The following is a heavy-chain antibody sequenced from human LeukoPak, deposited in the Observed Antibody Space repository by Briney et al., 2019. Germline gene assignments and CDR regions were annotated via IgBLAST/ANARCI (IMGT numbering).Heavy chain of an antibody. D-gene: IGHD6-19*01. CDR3: ARDGGIAMVGPYYMDV. V-gene: IGHV3-48*04. CDR2: ISRSSSTI. J-gene: IGHJ6*03. CDR1: GFTFSSYS. Sequence: QPGGSLRLSCAASGFTFSSYSMNWVRQAPGKGLEWLSYISRSSSTIYYADSVKGRFTISRDNAKNSLYLQMNSLRAEDTALYYCARDGGIAMVGPYYMDVWGKGTTVTVSS.